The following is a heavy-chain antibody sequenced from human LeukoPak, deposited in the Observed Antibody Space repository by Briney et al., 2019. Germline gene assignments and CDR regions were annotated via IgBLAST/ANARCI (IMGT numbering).Heavy chain of an antibody. CDR1: GFTFSSHS. V-gene: IGHV3-48*01. J-gene: IGHJ4*02. CDR3: ARGAYYYED. D-gene: IGHD3-22*01. CDR2: ISSSSSTI. Sequence: GGSLRLSCAASGFTFSSHSMNWVRQAPGKGLEWVSYISSSSSTIYCADSVKGRFTISRDDAKNSLYLQMNSLRAEDTAVYYCARGAYYYEDWGQGTLVTVSS.